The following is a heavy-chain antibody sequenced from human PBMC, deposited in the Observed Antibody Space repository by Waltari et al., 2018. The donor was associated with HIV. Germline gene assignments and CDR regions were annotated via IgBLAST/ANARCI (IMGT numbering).Heavy chain of an antibody. D-gene: IGHD1-26*01. CDR3: TRDLVARLIVFAYSFHGMDV. J-gene: IGHJ6*02. CDR1: GYTLTAFH. Sequence: QVQLVQAGAEGQKPGAPGRDPCTAYGYTLTAFHIHWVRLAPGQGLEWMGGINPKTGATSYARKVQGRVTITRDTSTSTVYTKKNRLTSDDTAKYYGTRDLVARLIVFAYSFHGMDVWGQGTTVTV. V-gene: IGHV1-2*02. CDR2: INPKTGAT.